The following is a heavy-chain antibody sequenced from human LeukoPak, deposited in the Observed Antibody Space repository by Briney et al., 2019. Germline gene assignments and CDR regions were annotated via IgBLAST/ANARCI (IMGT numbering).Heavy chain of an antibody. D-gene: IGHD3-10*01. Sequence: GASVKVSCKASGGTFSSYAISWVRQAPGQGLEWMGGIIPIFGTANYAQKFQGRVTITADKSTSTAYMDLRSLRSDDTAVYYCARDKYRGVRGVRGIDYWGQGTLVTVSS. J-gene: IGHJ4*02. CDR3: ARDKYRGVRGVRGIDY. CDR2: IIPIFGTA. CDR1: GGTFSSYA. V-gene: IGHV1-69*06.